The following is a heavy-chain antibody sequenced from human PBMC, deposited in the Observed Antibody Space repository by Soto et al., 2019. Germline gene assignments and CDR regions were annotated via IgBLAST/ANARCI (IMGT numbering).Heavy chain of an antibody. V-gene: IGHV1-3*05. CDR1: GYTFTSFA. CDR3: TRGAVYALFVD. CDR2: INAGNGNT. Sequence: QVQLVQSGSVEKKPGASVRVSCTASGYTFTSFAIHWVRQAPGLRLECMGWINAGNGNTKYSQKFQGRVTITRNTCATKANKELRSLKSENAEVYYWTRGAVYALFVDGGQGTLVTVFS. J-gene: IGHJ4*02. D-gene: IGHD2-8*01.